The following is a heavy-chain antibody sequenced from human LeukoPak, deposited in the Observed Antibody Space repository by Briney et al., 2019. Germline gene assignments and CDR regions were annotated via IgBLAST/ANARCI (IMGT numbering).Heavy chain of an antibody. CDR1: GFTFSTYA. Sequence: GGSLRLSCAASGFTFSTYAMPWVRRAPGKGLEWVAFMWYDGSNKYYSDSVKGRFTISRDNSKNTLYLLMNSLRAEDTAVYYCARDQTSSGSFFDYWGQGTLVTVSS. CDR2: MWYDGSNK. CDR3: ARDQTSSGSFFDY. D-gene: IGHD1-26*01. V-gene: IGHV3-33*01. J-gene: IGHJ4*02.